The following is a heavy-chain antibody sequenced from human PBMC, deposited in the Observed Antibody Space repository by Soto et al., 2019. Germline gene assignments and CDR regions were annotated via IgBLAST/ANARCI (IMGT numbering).Heavy chain of an antibody. D-gene: IGHD1-1*01. CDR2: TYYRSKWYN. CDR1: GDSFSSNIAA. V-gene: IGHV6-1*01. CDR3: ARGELDY. J-gene: IGHJ4*02. Sequence: QSLSLTCAISGDSFSSNIAAWNWIRQSPSRGLEWLGRTYYRSKWYNDYSVSVKSRITINPDTAKNQFSLHLNSVTPEDTAVYYCARGELDYWGQGTLVTVSS.